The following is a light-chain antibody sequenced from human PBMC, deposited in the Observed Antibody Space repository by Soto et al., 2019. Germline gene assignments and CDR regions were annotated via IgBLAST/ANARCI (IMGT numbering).Light chain of an antibody. CDR1: SNY. Sequence: QSVLTQPRSVSGSPGQSVTISCTGTSNYVSWYQQHPGKAPKLIIYDVRKRPSGVPNRFSGSKSGNTAPLTISGLQAEDEADYYCCSFAGSYTSYVFATGTKVTVL. CDR2: DVR. J-gene: IGLJ1*01. CDR3: CSFAGSYTSYV. V-gene: IGLV2-11*01.